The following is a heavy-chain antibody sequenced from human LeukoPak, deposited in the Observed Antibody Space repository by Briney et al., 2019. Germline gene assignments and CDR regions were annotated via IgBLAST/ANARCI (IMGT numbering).Heavy chain of an antibody. CDR3: ARDLVPAAIYERNWFDP. D-gene: IGHD2-2*02. CDR1: GFTFSSYS. CDR2: ISSSSSYI. V-gene: IGHV3-21*01. J-gene: IGHJ5*02. Sequence: PGGSLRLSCAASGFTFSSYSMNWVRQAPAKGPEWVSSISSSSSYIYYADSVKGRFTISRDNAKNSLYLQMNSLRAEDTAVYYCARDLVPAAIYERNWFDPWGQGTLVTVSS.